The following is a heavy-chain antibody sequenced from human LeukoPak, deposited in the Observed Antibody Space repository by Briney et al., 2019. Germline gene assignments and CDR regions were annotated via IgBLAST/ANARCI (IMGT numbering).Heavy chain of an antibody. CDR2: ISWNSGSI. J-gene: IGHJ4*02. D-gene: IGHD3-10*01. CDR1: GFIFHDFA. V-gene: IGHV3-9*01. Sequence: GRSLRLSCAASGFIFHDFAIHWVRQAPGKGLEWVSGISWNSGSISYADSVKGRFTISRDNAKNSLFLQMTSLRAEDTALYYCAEELYSTTYGFPFDYWGQGTLVTVSS. CDR3: AEELYSTTYGFPFDY.